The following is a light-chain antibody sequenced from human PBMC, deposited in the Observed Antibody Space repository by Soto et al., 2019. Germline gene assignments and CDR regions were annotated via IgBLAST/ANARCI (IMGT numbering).Light chain of an antibody. Sequence: QPVLTQLPSASASLGASVKLTCTLSSGHSSYAITWHQQQAGKGPRYLMKVNSDGSHSKGDGIPDRFSGSSSGAERSLIISSLQSEDEAHYYCHTWRSGTHVFGGGTKVTVL. V-gene: IGLV4-69*01. CDR2: VNSDGSH. J-gene: IGLJ3*02. CDR1: SGHSSYA. CDR3: HTWRSGTHV.